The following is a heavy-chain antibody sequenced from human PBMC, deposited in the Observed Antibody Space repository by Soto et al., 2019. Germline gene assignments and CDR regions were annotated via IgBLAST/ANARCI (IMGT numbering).Heavy chain of an antibody. J-gene: IGHJ4*02. D-gene: IGHD1-26*01. CDR2: IYNSGST. CDR3: TRGSGSSTPTPFDF. CDR1: GNPISGYY. Sequence: SETLSLTCTVSGNPISGYYWSWIRQPPGKGLEWIGYIYNSGSTNYNPSLKSRVTISVDTSKNQVSLNLRSVTAADTAVYYCTRGSGSSTPTPFDFWGRGTLVTVSS. V-gene: IGHV4-59*01.